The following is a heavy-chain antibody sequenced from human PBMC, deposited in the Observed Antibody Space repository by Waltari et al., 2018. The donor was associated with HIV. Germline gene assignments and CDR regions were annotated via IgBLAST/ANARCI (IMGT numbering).Heavy chain of an antibody. CDR2: INHIGSA. Sequence: QVRLQQWGTGLLKPSDTLSLTCAVYGGSFRGYYWSWIRQSPERGLEWIGEINHIGSATYNPSLKTLFPLSVDTSKNQFSLKMKSVTAADTSIFYCARGWGTSGHDRYYDSWGQGTLVTVSS. J-gene: IGHJ4*02. CDR3: ARGWGTSGHDRYYDS. D-gene: IGHD3-16*01. CDR1: GGSFRGYY. V-gene: IGHV4-34*02.